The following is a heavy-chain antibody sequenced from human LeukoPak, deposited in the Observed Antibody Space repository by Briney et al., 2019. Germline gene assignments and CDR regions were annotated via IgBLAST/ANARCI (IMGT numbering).Heavy chain of an antibody. CDR3: ARHRGDYYGSGSYYYYYMDV. V-gene: IGHV4-38-2*02. CDR1: GYSISSGYY. J-gene: IGHJ6*03. D-gene: IGHD3-10*01. Sequence: PSETLSLTCTVSGYSISSGYYWSWIRQPPGKGLEWIGEINHSGSTNYNPSLKSRVTISVDTSKNQFSLKLSSVTAADTAVYYCARHRGDYYGSGSYYYYYMDVWGKGTTVTISS. CDR2: INHSGST.